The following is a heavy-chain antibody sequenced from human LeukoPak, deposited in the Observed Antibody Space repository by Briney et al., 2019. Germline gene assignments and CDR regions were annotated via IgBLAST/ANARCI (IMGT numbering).Heavy chain of an antibody. CDR2: VRNDESNK. Sequence: GGSLRLSCAASGFTFSTYGMHWVRQAPGKGLEWVSFVRNDESNKYYADAVNGRFTISRDNSKNTLYLQMNSLRAEDTAVYYCAKVSYSSSWGTYYMDVWGKGTTVTVSS. D-gene: IGHD6-13*01. J-gene: IGHJ6*03. CDR1: GFTFSTYG. V-gene: IGHV3-30*02. CDR3: AKVSYSSSWGTYYMDV.